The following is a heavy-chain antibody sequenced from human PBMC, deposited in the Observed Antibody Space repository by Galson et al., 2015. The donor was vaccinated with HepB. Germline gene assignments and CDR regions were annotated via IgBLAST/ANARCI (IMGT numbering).Heavy chain of an antibody. CDR3: ATKGADSPDY. V-gene: IGHV3-23*01. J-gene: IGHJ4*02. CDR1: RFTFSSYA. D-gene: IGHD3-22*01. CDR2: ISGSGGNT. Sequence: SLRLSCAASRFTFSSYAMSWVRQAPGKGLEWVSAISGSGGNTYYADSVKGRFTISRDNSKNTLYLQMNSLRAEDTAVYYCATKGADSPDYWGQGTLVTVSS.